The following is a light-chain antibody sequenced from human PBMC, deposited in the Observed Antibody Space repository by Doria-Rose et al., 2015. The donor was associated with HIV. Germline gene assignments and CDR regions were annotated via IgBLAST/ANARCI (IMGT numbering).Light chain of an antibody. Sequence: VVTQEPAVSVALGQTVRITCQGDSLRSYYAGWYQQKPGQAPILVIYGKNNRPSGIPDRFSGSSPGDTASLTITGAQAEDEADYYCNSRDSSGNHWLFGGGTKLTVL. J-gene: IGLJ3*02. CDR1: SLRSYY. CDR3: NSRDSSGNHWL. CDR2: GKN. V-gene: IGLV3-19*01.